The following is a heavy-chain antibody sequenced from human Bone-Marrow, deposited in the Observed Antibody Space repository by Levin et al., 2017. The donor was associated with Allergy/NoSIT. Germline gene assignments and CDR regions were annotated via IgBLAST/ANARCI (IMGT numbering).Heavy chain of an antibody. Sequence: ASVKVSCKASGYTFTSYAMHWVRQAPGQRLEWMGWINAGNGNTKYSQKFQGRVTITRDTSASTAYMELSSLRSEDTAVYYCAKGGYSGYGTYYYYYMDVWGKGTTVTVSS. CDR2: INAGNGNT. J-gene: IGHJ6*03. CDR1: GYTFTSYA. V-gene: IGHV1-3*01. D-gene: IGHD5-12*01. CDR3: AKGGYSGYGTYYYYYMDV.